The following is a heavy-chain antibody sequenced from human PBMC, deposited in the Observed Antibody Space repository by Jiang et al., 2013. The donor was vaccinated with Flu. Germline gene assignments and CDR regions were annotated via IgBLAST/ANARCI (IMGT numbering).Heavy chain of an antibody. J-gene: IGHJ3*02. Sequence: EWVSAISGSGGSTYYADSVKGRFTISRDNSKNTLYLQMNSLRAEDTAVYYCRGSGSNDAFDIWGQGTMVTVSS. D-gene: IGHD3-22*01. CDR2: ISGSGGST. CDR3: RGSGSNDAFDI. V-gene: IGHV3-23*01.